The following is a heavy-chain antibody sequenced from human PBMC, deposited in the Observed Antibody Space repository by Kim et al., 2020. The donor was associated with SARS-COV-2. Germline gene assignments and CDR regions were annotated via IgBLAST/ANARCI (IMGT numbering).Heavy chain of an antibody. CDR3: ARARYCSSISCYLNYYYYYMDG. D-gene: IGHD2-2*01. CDR2: ISSSSSYI. CDR1: GFTFSSYS. Sequence: GGSLRLSCAASGFTFSSYSMNWVRQAPGKGLEWVSSISSSSSYIYYADSEKGRFTISRDNAKNSLYLQMNSLRAEDTAVYYCARARYCSSISCYLNYYYYYMDGWGKGTTVTVSS. V-gene: IGHV3-21*01. J-gene: IGHJ6*03.